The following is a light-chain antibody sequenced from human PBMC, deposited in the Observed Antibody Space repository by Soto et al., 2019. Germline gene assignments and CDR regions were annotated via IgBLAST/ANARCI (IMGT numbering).Light chain of an antibody. CDR3: QHYGTTRYS. CDR1: QTVRNNY. J-gene: IGKJ2*01. CDR2: GAS. Sequence: EIVLTQSPGALSVSPGERATLSCRASQTVRNNYLAWYQQKAGQAPRLLIYGASIRTTGNPDRFSGSGSGTDFILTIGRLEPQESAGYYCQHYGTTRYSLGQGTKLEIK. V-gene: IGKV3-20*01.